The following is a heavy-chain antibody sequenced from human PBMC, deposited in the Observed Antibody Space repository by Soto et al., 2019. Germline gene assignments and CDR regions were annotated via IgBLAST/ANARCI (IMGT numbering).Heavy chain of an antibody. J-gene: IGHJ4*02. D-gene: IGHD2-15*01. CDR2: ISDGGDLI. CDR1: GFTFSSYA. CDR3: AKRQGTGLAAKNFDF. V-gene: IGHV3-23*01. Sequence: PGGSLRLSCAASGFTFSSYAMSWVRQAPGKGLEWVSGISDGGDLIYYADSVKGRFSMSRDNSENMLYLQMTNLRAEDTAIYFCAKRQGTGLAAKNFDFWGQGTLVTVSS.